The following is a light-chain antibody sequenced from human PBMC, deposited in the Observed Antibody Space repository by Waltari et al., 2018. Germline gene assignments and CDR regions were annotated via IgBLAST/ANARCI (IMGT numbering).Light chain of an antibody. CDR2: QIS. CDR1: QSLVDGGGNKF. CDR3: MQALHPPYT. Sequence: DIVMTQSPLSLPVTPGEPASISCRSSQSLVDGGGNKFLDWYLQKPGKSPQLLIYQISNRASGVPDRISGSGSDTDFTLKITRVEAEDVGVYYCMQALHPPYTFGQGTKLEIK. V-gene: IGKV2-28*01. J-gene: IGKJ2*01.